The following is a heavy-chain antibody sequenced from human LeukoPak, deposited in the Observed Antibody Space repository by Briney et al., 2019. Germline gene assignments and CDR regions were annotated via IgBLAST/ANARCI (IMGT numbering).Heavy chain of an antibody. CDR3: ARAQIVVVPGAIERGNFDY. D-gene: IGHD2-2*02. V-gene: IGHV3-7*05. CDR1: GVTFRSYW. CDR2: IKQDGSEK. J-gene: IGHJ4*02. Sequence: GGSLRLSCAASGVTFRSYWMSWVRQAPGKGLEWVADIKQDGSEKYYVDSLKGRFTISRHNAKHSLYLQMDSLRAEEKAVFYCARAQIVVVPGAIERGNFDYWGQGTVVTVSS.